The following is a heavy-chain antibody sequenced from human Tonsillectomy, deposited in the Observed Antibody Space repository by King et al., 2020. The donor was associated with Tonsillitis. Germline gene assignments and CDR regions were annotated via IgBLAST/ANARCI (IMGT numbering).Heavy chain of an antibody. V-gene: IGHV4-39*01. CDR3: GRHPSWGAYYYDIDV. D-gene: IGHD3-16*01. Sequence: QLQESGPGLVKPSETLSLTCTVSGGSISSDSYYWGWIRQPPGKGLEWTGSVYYRGKTYYNPSLKSRVTISVDTSKNQFSLRLSSVTAADTAVYYCGRHPSWGAYYYDIDVWGKGTTVTVSS. CDR2: VYYRGKT. J-gene: IGHJ6*03. CDR1: GGSISSDSYY.